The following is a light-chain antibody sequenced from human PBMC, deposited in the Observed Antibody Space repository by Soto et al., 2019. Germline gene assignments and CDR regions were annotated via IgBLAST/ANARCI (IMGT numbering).Light chain of an antibody. CDR1: QSISVW. Sequence: DIQMTQFPSTLSASIGDRVTITCRASQSISVWMAWYKQIPGKAPQLLIYDASNLQSGVPSRFSGAGSGTEITLTVSSLQPDDSATYYCQQYNNYPFTFGPGTTVHIK. J-gene: IGKJ3*01. V-gene: IGKV1-5*01. CDR3: QQYNNYPFT. CDR2: DAS.